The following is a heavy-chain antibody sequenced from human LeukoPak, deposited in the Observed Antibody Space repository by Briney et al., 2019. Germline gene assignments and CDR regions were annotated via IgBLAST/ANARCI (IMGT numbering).Heavy chain of an antibody. V-gene: IGHV4-4*02. D-gene: IGHD1-1*01. J-gene: IGHJ4*02. CDR1: GGSISSNNW. CDR3: ARVNINNWHSCDY. Sequence: SETLSLTCAVSGGSISSNNWWGWVRQPPGKGLEWIGEIHHSGSPNYNPSLKSRVTISVDKSRNHFSLNLSSVTAADTAVYYCARVNINNWHSCDYWGQGTLVTASS. CDR2: IHHSGSP.